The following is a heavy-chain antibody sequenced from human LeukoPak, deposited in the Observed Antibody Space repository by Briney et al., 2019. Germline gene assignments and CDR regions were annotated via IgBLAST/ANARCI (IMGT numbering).Heavy chain of an antibody. J-gene: IGHJ3*02. V-gene: IGHV4-59*01. CDR1: GGSISSYY. CDR3: ARKSGSYSPKQNAFDI. CDR2: IYYSGST. Sequence: SETLSLTCTVSGGSISSYYWGWIRQPPGKGLEWIGYIYYSGSTNYNPSLKSRVTISVDTSKNQFSLKLSSVTAADTAVYYCARKSGSYSPKQNAFDIWGQGTMVTVSS. D-gene: IGHD1-26*01.